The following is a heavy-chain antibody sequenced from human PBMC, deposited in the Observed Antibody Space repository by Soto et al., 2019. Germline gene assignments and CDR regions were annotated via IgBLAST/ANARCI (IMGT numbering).Heavy chain of an antibody. V-gene: IGHV4-59*01. CDR3: ATIPYCSGGSCYSSDY. J-gene: IGHJ4*02. D-gene: IGHD2-15*01. CDR2: IYYSGST. CDR1: GGSISSYY. Sequence: QVQLQESGPVLVKPSETLSLTCTVSGGSISSYYWSWIRQPPGKGLEWIGYIYYSGSTNYNPSLKSRVTISVDTSKNQFSLKLSSVTAADTAVYYCATIPYCSGGSCYSSDYWGQGTLVTVSS.